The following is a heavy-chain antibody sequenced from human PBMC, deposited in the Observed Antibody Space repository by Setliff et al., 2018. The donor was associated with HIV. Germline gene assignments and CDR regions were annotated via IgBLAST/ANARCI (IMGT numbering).Heavy chain of an antibody. CDR2: IYPGDSET. CDR1: GYDFSSYW. V-gene: IGHV5-51*01. CDR3: AKTPSLPYCSGGSCYSFDY. D-gene: IGHD2-15*01. Sequence: GESLKISCKGSGYDFSSYWIAWVRQMPGKGLEWVGIIYPGDSETRYSPSFQGRFTISRDNSKNTLYLQMNSLRAEDTAVYYCAKTPSLPYCSGGSCYSFDYWGQGTLVTVSS. J-gene: IGHJ4*02.